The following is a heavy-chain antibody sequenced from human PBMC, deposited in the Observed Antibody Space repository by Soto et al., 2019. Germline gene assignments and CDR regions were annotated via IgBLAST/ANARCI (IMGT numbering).Heavy chain of an antibody. Sequence: EVQLVESGGGLVQPGRSLRLSCAASGFTFDDYAMHWVRQAPGKGLEWVSGISWGSGSIDYADSVKGRFTISRDNAKNSLYLQMNSLRAEDTAVYYCAKDRYCSSTSCPNWFDPWGQGTLVTVSS. CDR2: ISWGSGSI. J-gene: IGHJ5*02. D-gene: IGHD2-2*01. V-gene: IGHV3-9*01. CDR1: GFTFDDYA. CDR3: AKDRYCSSTSCPNWFDP.